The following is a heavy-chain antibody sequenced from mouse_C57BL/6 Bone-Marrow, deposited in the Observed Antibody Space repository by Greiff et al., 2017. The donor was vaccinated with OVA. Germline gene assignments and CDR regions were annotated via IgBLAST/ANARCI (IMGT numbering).Heavy chain of an antibody. V-gene: IGHV2-6*03. Sequence: VHLVESGPGLVAPSQSLSITCTVSGFSLTSYGVHWVRQPPGKGLEWLVVIWSDGSTTYNSALKSRLSISKDNSKSQVFLNMNSLQTDDTAMYYCARGYYPFYYAMDYWGQGTSVTVSS. CDR1: GFSLTSYG. D-gene: IGHD2-3*01. CDR3: ARGYYPFYYAMDY. J-gene: IGHJ4*01. CDR2: IWSDGST.